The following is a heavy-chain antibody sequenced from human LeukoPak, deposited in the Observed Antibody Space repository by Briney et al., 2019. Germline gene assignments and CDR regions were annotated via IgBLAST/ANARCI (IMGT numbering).Heavy chain of an antibody. D-gene: IGHD1-26*01. CDR1: ANMFSNYW. Sequence: GESLKISCKGSANMFSNYWIGWVRQMPGKGLEWMGIIYPGDSDARYSPSFQGQVTISADKSISTAYLQWSSLKASDTAMYYCARRRDLYSGSYYPFDYWGQGTLVTVSS. V-gene: IGHV5-51*01. J-gene: IGHJ4*02. CDR2: IYPGDSDA. CDR3: ARRRDLYSGSYYPFDY.